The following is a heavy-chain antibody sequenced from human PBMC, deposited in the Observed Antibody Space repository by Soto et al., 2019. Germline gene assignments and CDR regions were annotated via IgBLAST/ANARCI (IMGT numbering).Heavy chain of an antibody. CDR1: GYTFTSYD. CDR2: MNPNSGNT. V-gene: IGHV1-8*01. Sequence: ASVKVSCKASGYTFTSYDINWVRQATGQGLEWMGWMNPNSGNTGYAQKFQGRVTMTRNTSISTAYMELSSLRSEDTAVYYCARVGDSSSWYVSWTRYYYGMDVWGQGTTVTVSS. CDR3: ARVGDSSSWYVSWTRYYYGMDV. J-gene: IGHJ6*02. D-gene: IGHD6-13*01.